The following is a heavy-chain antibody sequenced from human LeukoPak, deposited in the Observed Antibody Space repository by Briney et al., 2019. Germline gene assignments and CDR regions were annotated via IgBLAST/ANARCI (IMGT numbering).Heavy chain of an antibody. V-gene: IGHV1-24*01. J-gene: IGHJ5*02. CDR1: GYTFTGYY. D-gene: IGHD2-2*01. CDR2: FDPEDGET. Sequence: ASVKVSCKASGYTFTGYYMHWVRQAPGQGLECMGGFDPEDGETIYAQKVQGRVTMTEDTSTDTAYMELSSLRSEDTAVYYCATVGGRGLVVPAAKPSPTWGQGTLVTVSS. CDR3: ATVGGRGLVVPAAKPSPT.